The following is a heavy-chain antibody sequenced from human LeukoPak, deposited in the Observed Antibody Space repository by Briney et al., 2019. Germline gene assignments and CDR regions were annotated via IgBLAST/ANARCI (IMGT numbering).Heavy chain of an antibody. CDR2: IYDSGST. J-gene: IGHJ4*02. D-gene: IGHD3/OR15-3a*01. Sequence: SETLSLTCTVSGGSISSSSYYWGWLRQPPGKGLEWFGSIYDSGSTYYNPSLKSRGTISVETSKNQFSLKRSYVTAADTALCYCAKRGGWTIDYWGQGTLVTVSS. V-gene: IGHV4-39*01. CDR1: GGSISSSSYY. CDR3: AKRGGWTIDY.